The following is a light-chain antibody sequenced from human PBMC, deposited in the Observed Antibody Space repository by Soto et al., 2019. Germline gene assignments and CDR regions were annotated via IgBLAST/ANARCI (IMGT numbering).Light chain of an antibody. CDR2: EVS. CDR3: CSYAGRSTHVV. Sequence: QSALTQPASVSGSPGQSITISCIGTSSDVGSYNLVSWYQQDPGKAPKLLIYEVSERPSGVSNRFSGSKSGNTASLTISGLQAEDEAEYYCCSYAGRSTHVVFGGGTKLTVL. J-gene: IGLJ2*01. CDR1: SSDVGSYNL. V-gene: IGLV2-23*02.